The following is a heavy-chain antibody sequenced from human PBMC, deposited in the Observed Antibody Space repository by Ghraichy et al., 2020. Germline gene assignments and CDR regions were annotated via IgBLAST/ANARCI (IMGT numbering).Heavy chain of an antibody. CDR1: GGSISSGDYY. J-gene: IGHJ3*02. Sequence: SETLSLTCTVSGGSISSGDYYWSWIRQPPGKGLEWIGYIYYSGSTYYNPSLKSRVTISVDTSKNQFSLKLSSVTAADTAVYYCAGSIAAAGDDAFDIWGQGTMVPVSS. V-gene: IGHV4-30-4*01. D-gene: IGHD6-13*01. CDR2: IYYSGST. CDR3: AGSIAAAGDDAFDI.